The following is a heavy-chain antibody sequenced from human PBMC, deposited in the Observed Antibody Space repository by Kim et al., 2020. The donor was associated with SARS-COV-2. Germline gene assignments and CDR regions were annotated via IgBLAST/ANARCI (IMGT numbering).Heavy chain of an antibody. CDR2: IHYSGST. Sequence: LETLSLTCTVSGGSISRYYWSWIRQPPGKGLEWIGYIHYSGSTTCIPSLKSRVTMSVDTSKNRFSLRLSSVTAAATAVYYCAKYAGSASYFYYYGMDVWG. J-gene: IGHJ6*01. V-gene: IGHV4-59*08. D-gene: IGHD3-10*01. CDR3: AKYAGSASYFYYYGMDV. CDR1: GGSISRYY.